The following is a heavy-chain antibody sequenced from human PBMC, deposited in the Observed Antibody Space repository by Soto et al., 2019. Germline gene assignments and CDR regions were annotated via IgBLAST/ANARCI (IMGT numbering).Heavy chain of an antibody. J-gene: IGHJ4*02. V-gene: IGHV4-34*01. Sequence: QVQLQQWGAGLLKPSETLSLTCAVYGGSFSGYYWSWIRQPPGKGLEWIGEINHSGSTNYNPSLKSQVTISVDTSKNQFSLKLSSVTAADTAVYYCARGKDCTNGVCSSFDYWGQGTLVTVSS. CDR2: INHSGST. CDR1: GGSFSGYY. D-gene: IGHD2-8*01. CDR3: ARGKDCTNGVCSSFDY.